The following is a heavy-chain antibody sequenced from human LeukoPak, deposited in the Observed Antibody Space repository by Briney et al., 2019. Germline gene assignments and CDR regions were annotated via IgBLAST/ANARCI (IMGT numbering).Heavy chain of an antibody. V-gene: IGHV3-30*03. J-gene: IGHJ1*01. Sequence: GGPLRLSCAASGFTFSSYGMHWVRQAPGKGLEWVAVISYDGSNKYYADSVKGRFTISRDNSNNTLFLHLNSLRGDDTAVYYCTRNSGWYGLSWGQGTLVTVSS. D-gene: IGHD6-19*01. CDR1: GFTFSSYG. CDR2: ISYDGSNK. CDR3: TRNSGWYGLS.